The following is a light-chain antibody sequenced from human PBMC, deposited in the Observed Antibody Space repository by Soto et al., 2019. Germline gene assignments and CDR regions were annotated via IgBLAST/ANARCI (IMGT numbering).Light chain of an antibody. V-gene: IGKV1-5*03. CDR2: KAS. J-gene: IGKJ4*01. CDR1: QSISSW. CDR3: QQYDIFSLT. Sequence: IQMTQSTSTLSASVGDRVTITYRASQSISSWLAWYQQKPGKAPKRLIYKASTLESGIPSRFSGGGSGTEFTLTISSLQPDDFATYYCQQYDIFSLTFGGGTKVEVK.